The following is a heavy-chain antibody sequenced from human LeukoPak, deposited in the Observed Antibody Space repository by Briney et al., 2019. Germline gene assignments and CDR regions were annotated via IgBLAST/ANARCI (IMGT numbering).Heavy chain of an antibody. CDR2: IIPLFKTT. CDR1: GDTFNTYA. V-gene: IGHV1-69*19. Sequence: SVKVSCKASGDTFNTYAITWLRQAPGQGLECLGAIIPLFKTTNYAQRFQGRVAITVDESTNTAYMELSSLTSEDTAVYYCATENPQGSCGGGSCYLHYWGQGTLVTVSS. J-gene: IGHJ4*02. D-gene: IGHD2-21*01. CDR3: ATENPQGSCGGGSCYLHY.